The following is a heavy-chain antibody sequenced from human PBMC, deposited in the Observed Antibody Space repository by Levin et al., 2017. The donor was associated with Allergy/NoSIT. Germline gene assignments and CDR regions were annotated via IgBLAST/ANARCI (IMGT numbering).Heavy chain of an antibody. CDR1: GGSFSGYY. J-gene: IGHJ6*02. Sequence: SQTLSLTCAVYGGSFSGYYWSWIRQPPGKGLEWIGEINHSGSTNYNPSLKSRVTISVDTSKNQFSLKLSSVTAADTAVYYCASWSTRYPYYYYGMDVWGQGTTVTVSS. V-gene: IGHV4-34*01. CDR3: ASWSTRYPYYYYGMDV. D-gene: IGHD2-2*01. CDR2: INHSGST.